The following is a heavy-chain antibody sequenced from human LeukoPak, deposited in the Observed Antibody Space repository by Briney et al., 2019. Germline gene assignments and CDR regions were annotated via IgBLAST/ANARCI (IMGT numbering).Heavy chain of an antibody. Sequence: GSLRLSCAASGFTFSSYWMSWVRQAPGKGLEWVANIKQDESEKYYVDSLKGRFTISRDNAKNSLYLQMNSLRAEDTAVYYCARDEIEGPTKLDYWGQGILVTVSS. CDR1: GFTFSSYW. V-gene: IGHV3-7*01. CDR2: IKQDESEK. D-gene: IGHD1-1*01. CDR3: ARDEIEGPTKLDY. J-gene: IGHJ4*02.